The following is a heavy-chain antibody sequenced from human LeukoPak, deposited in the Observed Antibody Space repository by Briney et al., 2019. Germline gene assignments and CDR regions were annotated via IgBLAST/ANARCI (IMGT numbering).Heavy chain of an antibody. CDR3: AKDPGASVSGFHMDV. Sequence: GGSLRLSCAASGFTFRNYGMHWVRQATGKGLEWVSFMWSDGNNRFYADSVKGRFTISRDNSKNMLYLQMDTLRAEDTALYYCAKDPGASVSGFHMDVWGKGTTVIVSS. CDR2: MWSDGNNR. D-gene: IGHD2-8*02. V-gene: IGHV3-30*02. CDR1: GFTFRNYG. J-gene: IGHJ6*03.